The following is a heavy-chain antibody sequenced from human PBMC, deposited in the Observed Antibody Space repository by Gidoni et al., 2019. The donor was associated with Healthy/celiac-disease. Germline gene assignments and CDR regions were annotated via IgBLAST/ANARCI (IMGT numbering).Heavy chain of an antibody. V-gene: IGHV3-21*01. D-gene: IGHD1-26*01. CDR2: ISSSSSYI. Sequence: EVQLVESGGGLVKPGGSLRLYCAASGFTFSSYSMNWVRQAPGKGLEWVSSISSSSSYIYYADSVKGRFTISRDNAKNSLYLQMNSLRAEDTAVYYCARETSGSYGYWGQGTLVTVSS. J-gene: IGHJ4*02. CDR1: GFTFSSYS. CDR3: ARETSGSYGY.